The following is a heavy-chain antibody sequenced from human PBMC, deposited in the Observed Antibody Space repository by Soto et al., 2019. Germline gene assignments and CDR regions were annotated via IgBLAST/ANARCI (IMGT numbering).Heavy chain of an antibody. CDR2: IKQDGSEK. Sequence: GGSQRLSCAASGFTFSSYWMSWVRQAPGKGLEWVANIKQDGSEKYYVDSVKGRFTISRDNAKNSLYLQMNSLRAEDTAVYYCARDREELRSYYYGMDVWGQGTTVTVSS. J-gene: IGHJ6*02. CDR3: ARDREELRSYYYGMDV. CDR1: GFTFSSYW. V-gene: IGHV3-7*03. D-gene: IGHD1-26*01.